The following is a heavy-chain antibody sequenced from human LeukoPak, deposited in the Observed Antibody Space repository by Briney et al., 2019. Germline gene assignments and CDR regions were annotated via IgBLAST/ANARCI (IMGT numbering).Heavy chain of an antibody. V-gene: IGHV3-11*01. Sequence: XAASGFTFSXYYMSWVRQAPGKGVEWVSYISSSGSTIYYADSVKGRFTISRDNAKNSLYLQMNSLRAEDTAVYYYARDGSRPPVYWGQGTLVTVSS. CDR2: ISSSGSTI. CDR1: GFTFSXYY. J-gene: IGHJ4*02. CDR3: ARDGSRPPVY.